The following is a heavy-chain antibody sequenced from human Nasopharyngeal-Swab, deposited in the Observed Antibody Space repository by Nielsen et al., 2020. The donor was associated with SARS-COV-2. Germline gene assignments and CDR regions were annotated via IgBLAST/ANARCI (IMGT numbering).Heavy chain of an antibody. Sequence: GGSLRLSCAASGFTFSSYWMHWVRQAPGKGLVWVARIKSDGSSTSYADYVKGRFTISRDNAKNTLYLQMNSLRAEDTAVYYCARAYYFDSWGQGTLVTVSS. CDR1: GFTFSSYW. J-gene: IGHJ4*02. CDR3: ARAYYFDS. V-gene: IGHV3-74*01. CDR2: IKSDGSST.